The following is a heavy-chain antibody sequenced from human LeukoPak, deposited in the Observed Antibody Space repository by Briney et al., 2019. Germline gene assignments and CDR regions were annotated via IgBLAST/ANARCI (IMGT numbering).Heavy chain of an antibody. V-gene: IGHV4-39*07. Sequence: SETLSLTCTVSGGSISSSSYYWGWIRQPPGKGLEWIGSIYYSGSTYYNPSLKSRVTISVDTSKNQFSLKLSSVTAADTAVYYCARATATVTTSDAFDIWGQGTMVTVSS. CDR1: GGSISSSSYY. CDR2: IYYSGST. J-gene: IGHJ3*02. CDR3: ARATATVTTSDAFDI. D-gene: IGHD4-17*01.